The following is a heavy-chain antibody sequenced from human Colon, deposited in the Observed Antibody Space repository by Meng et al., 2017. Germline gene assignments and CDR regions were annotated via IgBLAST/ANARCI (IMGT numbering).Heavy chain of an antibody. J-gene: IGHJ2*01. V-gene: IGHV7-4-1*02. D-gene: IGHD4/OR15-4a*01. CDR3: AREGSDSWIDY. Sequence: QVQLVQTGAELKKPLASVKVTCQTSGYLFSYYAMHWVRKAHGRGLEWMGWSNTKTGNPTYAQAFTGRFVFSLDTSVSTGYLQINDLKADDTAVYYCAREGSDSWIDYWGRGSLVTVSS. CDR2: SNTKTGNP. CDR1: GYLFSYYA.